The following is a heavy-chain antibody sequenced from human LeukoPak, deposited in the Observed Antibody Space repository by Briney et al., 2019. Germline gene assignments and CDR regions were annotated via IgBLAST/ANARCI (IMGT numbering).Heavy chain of an antibody. V-gene: IGHV4-59*01. Sequence: PSETLSLTCTVSGGSISSYYWSWIRQPPGKGLEGMGYIYYSGRTNYNPSLKRRTTTTVNTPNKQFSLQLSLCTAVYTAVYYSGSTPYSPSLKSRVTISVDTSKNQFSLKLSSVTAADTAVYYCARGHALLLWSSHAFDIWGQGTMVTVSS. CDR2: IYYSGRT. J-gene: IGHJ3*02. CDR1: GGSISSYY. CDR3: GSTPYSPSLKSRVTISVDTSKNQFSLKLSSVTAADTAVYYCARGHALLLWSSHAFDI. D-gene: IGHD3-10*01.